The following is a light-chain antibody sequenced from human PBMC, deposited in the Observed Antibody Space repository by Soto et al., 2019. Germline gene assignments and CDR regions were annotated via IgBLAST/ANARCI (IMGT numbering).Light chain of an antibody. V-gene: IGLV2-14*03. CDR2: DVS. CDR1: SSDVGGYNY. Sequence: QSAQTQPASVAGSPGQSITIACTGTSSDVGGYNYVSWYQLHPGKAPRLVIYDVSIRPPAVSDRFSGSTSGNTASLTISGLQAEDEADYYCSSYTATRTVVFGGGTKLTVL. CDR3: SSYTATRTVV. J-gene: IGLJ3*02.